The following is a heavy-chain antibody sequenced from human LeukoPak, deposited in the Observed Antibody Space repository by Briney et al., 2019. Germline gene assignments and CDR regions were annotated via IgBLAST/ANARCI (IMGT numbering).Heavy chain of an antibody. V-gene: IGHV4-34*01. D-gene: IGHD3-10*01. CDR3: ARGESNYYYGSGSYSWFDP. J-gene: IGHJ5*02. CDR1: GGSFSGYY. CDR2: INHSGST. Sequence: SETLSLTCAVYGGSFSGYYWSWIRQPPGKGLEWIGEINHSGSTNYNPSLKSRVTISVDTSKNQFSLKLSSVTAADTAVYYCARGESNYYYGSGSYSWFDPWGQGTLVTVSS.